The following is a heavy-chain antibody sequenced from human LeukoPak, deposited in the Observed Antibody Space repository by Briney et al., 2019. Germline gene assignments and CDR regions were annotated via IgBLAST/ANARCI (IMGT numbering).Heavy chain of an antibody. Sequence: ASVKLSCKASGYTFTSYDINWVGQATGQGLEWMGWMNPNSGNTGSAQKFQGRVTMTRNTSIITAYMELSSLRSEDTAVYYCARSLTNYYDFWSGYFTSYYYYGMDVWGQGTTVTVSS. CDR3: ARSLTNYYDFWSGYFTSYYYYGMDV. V-gene: IGHV1-8*01. CDR2: MNPNSGNT. J-gene: IGHJ6*02. CDR1: GYTFTSYD. D-gene: IGHD3-3*01.